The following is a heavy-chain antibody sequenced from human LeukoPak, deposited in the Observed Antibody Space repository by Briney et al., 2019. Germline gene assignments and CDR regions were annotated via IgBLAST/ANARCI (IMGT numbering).Heavy chain of an antibody. CDR1: GGTFSSYA. Sequence: SVKVSCKASGGTFSSYAISWVRQAPGQGLEWMGGIIPIFGTANYAQKFQGRVTITTDESTSTAYMELSSLRSEDTAVYYCARNEYQLLPGGYYYYYMDVWGKGTTVTVSS. D-gene: IGHD2-2*01. J-gene: IGHJ6*03. CDR3: ARNEYQLLPGGYYYYYMDV. CDR2: IIPIFGTA. V-gene: IGHV1-69*05.